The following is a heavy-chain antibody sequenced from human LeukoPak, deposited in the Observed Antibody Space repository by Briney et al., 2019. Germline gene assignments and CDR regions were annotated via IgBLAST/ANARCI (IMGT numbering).Heavy chain of an antibody. D-gene: IGHD5-24*01. V-gene: IGHV3-11*01. CDR2: ISSSGDSK. J-gene: IGHJ2*01. Sequence: PGGSLRLSCAASGFAFCDYSMTWIREIPGKGVEWVSYISSSGDSKVYADSVKGRFTISRDNANNSLFLQIDSLRVDDTAVYYCAKGDGYNSYYWYFDLWGRGTLVTVSS. CDR3: AKGDGYNSYYWYFDL. CDR1: GFAFCDYS.